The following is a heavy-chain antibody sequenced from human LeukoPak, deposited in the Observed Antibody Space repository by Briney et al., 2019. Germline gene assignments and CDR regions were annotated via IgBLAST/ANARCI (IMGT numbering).Heavy chain of an antibody. CDR1: GFTFGDYS. V-gene: IGHV3-15*01. CDR3: TYYYYDILAGYHGFDP. J-gene: IGHJ5*02. CDR2: IKRKTDSGTT. D-gene: IGHD3-9*01. Sequence: GGSLRLSCKTSGFTFGDYSMRWVRQAPGKGLEWVGIIKRKTDSGTTDYTAPVKGRFTISRNDSKNTLYLQMNSLKTEHTAVYYGTYYYYDILAGYHGFDPWGQGAMVTVSS.